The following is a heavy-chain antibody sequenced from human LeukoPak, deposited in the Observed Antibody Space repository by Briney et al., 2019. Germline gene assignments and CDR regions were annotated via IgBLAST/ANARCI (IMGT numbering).Heavy chain of an antibody. CDR2: IWYDASNK. CDR3: VRGVGVSRFHSFDP. Sequence: GGALRLSCAASGFTFSRFGMHWVRQAPAKGREGVAVIWYDASNKYYADSVKDRFTISRDNSKNTLFLQMNILGDDGTAVYYFVRGVGVSRFHSFDPWGQGTLVIVSS. V-gene: IGHV3-33*01. CDR1: GFTFSRFG. J-gene: IGHJ5*02. D-gene: IGHD6-13*01.